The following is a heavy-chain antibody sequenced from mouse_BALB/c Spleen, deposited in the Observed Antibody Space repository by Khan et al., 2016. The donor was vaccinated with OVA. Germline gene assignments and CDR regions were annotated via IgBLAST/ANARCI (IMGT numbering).Heavy chain of an antibody. D-gene: IGHD2-4*01. J-gene: IGHJ3*01. CDR3: ARRGYDYGRVALFAY. CDR2: IWSAGST. Sequence: QVQLKESGPGLVQPSQSLSITCTVSGFSLNNYSVHWVRQSPGKGLEWLGVIWSAGSTDYNAAFISRLTISKDNSRSQVFFKMNSLKSNDTAIHYVARRGYDYGRVALFAYGGQGTLVTVSA. CDR1: GFSLNNYS. V-gene: IGHV2-2*03.